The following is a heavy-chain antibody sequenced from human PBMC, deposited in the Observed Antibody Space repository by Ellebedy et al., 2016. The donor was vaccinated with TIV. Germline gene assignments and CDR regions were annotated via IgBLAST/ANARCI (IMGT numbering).Heavy chain of an antibody. V-gene: IGHV1-2*02. CDR3: ARDGVPVGVYCRGGSCHEDY. D-gene: IGHD2-15*01. CDR2: INPNSGGT. CDR1: GYTFTGSY. Sequence: AASVKVSCKASGYTFTGSYMHWVRQAPGQGLEWMGWINPNSGGTNYAQKFQGRVTMTRDTSISTAYMELSRLRSDDTAVYCCARDGVPVGVYCRGGSCHEDYWGQGTLVTVSS. J-gene: IGHJ4*02.